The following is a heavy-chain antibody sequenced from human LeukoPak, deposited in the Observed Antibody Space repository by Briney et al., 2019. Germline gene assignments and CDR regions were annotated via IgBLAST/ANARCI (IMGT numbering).Heavy chain of an antibody. J-gene: IGHJ3*02. V-gene: IGHV3-33*01. CDR2: MCYVGSIK. CDR1: GFTFSTYG. CDR3: ARAVGPFDI. Sequence: QSGGSLRLSCAASGFTFSTYGMHWVRQAPGKGLEWVAVMCYVGSIKYYADSVKGRFTISRDNSRNTLYLQMSSLRAEDTAVYCCARAVGPFDIWGQGTIVIVSS.